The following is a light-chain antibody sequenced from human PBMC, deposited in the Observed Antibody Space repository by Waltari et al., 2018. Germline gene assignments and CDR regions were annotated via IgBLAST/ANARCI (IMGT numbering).Light chain of an antibody. J-gene: IGKJ2*02. V-gene: IGKV1-39*01. CDR3: QQTYSNFRT. Sequence: DIQMTQSPSSLSASAGDSVTIACPASQRISSYLNWYQQKPGQAPKLLIYAASSLERGVPSRFSGSGFGTDFTLTINSLQPEDFAVYYCQQTYSNFRTFGQGTKVDVK. CDR2: AAS. CDR1: QRISSY.